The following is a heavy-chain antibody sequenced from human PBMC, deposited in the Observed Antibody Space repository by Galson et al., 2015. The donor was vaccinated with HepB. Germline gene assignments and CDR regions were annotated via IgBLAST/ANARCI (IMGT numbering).Heavy chain of an antibody. Sequence: SVKVSCKASGYTFTNYNVHWVRQAPRQGLEWMGRIITSTGVTNYAQKFQGRVTMTSDTSTSTVYMELSSLRSEDTAVYYCARDPDYYDSDGWHWYFDLWGRGTLVTVSS. V-gene: IGHV1-46*01. D-gene: IGHD3-22*01. J-gene: IGHJ2*01. CDR2: IITSTGVT. CDR1: GYTFTNYN. CDR3: ARDPDYYDSDGWHWYFDL.